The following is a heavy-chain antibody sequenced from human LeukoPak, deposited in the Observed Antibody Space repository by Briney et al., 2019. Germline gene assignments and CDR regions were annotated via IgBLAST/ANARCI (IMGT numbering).Heavy chain of an antibody. CDR1: GGSISSGDYY. J-gene: IGHJ4*02. CDR3: GTPPRGRGGYFDY. V-gene: IGHV4-30-4*08. D-gene: IGHD3-10*01. Sequence: SQTLSLTCTVSGGSISSGDYYWSWIRQPPGKGLEWIVYIYSTGNTYYNPSLKSRVTISVDMSKNQFSLKLSSVTASDTAVYYCGTPPRGRGGYFDYWGQGTLVTVSS. CDR2: IYSTGNT.